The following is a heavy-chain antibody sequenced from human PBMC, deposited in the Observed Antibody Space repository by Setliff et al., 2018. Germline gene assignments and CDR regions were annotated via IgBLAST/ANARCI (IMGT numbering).Heavy chain of an antibody. D-gene: IGHD3-3*01. J-gene: IGHJ3*01. CDR2: IYYNGNT. V-gene: IGHV4-39*01. Sequence: PSETLSLTCTVSGDSISSGTYYWGYWTWIRQPAGKGLEWIGHIYYNGNTYYNPSLKSRVTMSVVTSKNQFSLNLRSVTSTDTSVYYCARIGYFDFWRGYGVGAFDVWGHGTTVTVSS. CDR1: GDSISSGTYY. CDR3: ARIGYFDFWRGYGVGAFDV.